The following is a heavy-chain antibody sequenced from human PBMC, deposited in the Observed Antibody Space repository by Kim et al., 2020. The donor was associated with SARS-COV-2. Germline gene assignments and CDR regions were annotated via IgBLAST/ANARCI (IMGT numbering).Heavy chain of an antibody. Sequence: ASVKVSCKASGYTFTSYAMNWVRQAPGQGLEWMGWINTNTGNPTYAQGFTGRFVFSLDTSVSTAYLQISSLKAEDTAVYYCVRAPRVTIFGVVDWFEPWGQGTLVTVSS. D-gene: IGHD3-3*01. CDR2: INTNTGNP. V-gene: IGHV7-4-1*02. CDR1: GYTFTSYA. J-gene: IGHJ5*02. CDR3: VRAPRVTIFGVVDWFEP.